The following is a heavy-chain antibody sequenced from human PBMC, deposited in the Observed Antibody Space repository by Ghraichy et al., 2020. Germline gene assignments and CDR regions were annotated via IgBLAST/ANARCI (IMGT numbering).Heavy chain of an antibody. J-gene: IGHJ6*02. CDR1: GVSRGSISSDTYF. CDR2: VSPNGVI. V-gene: IGHV4-61*02. CDR3: ARGIRPYSSIKDFGLDV. D-gene: IGHD2-21*01. Sequence: SETLSLTCTVSGVSRGSISSDTYFWAWIRQPAGKALEWVGRVSPNGVIHYNPSLQSRVTMSVVTSKKQVSLRLTSVTAADTAVYYCARGIRPYSSIKDFGLDVWGQGTMVTVSS.